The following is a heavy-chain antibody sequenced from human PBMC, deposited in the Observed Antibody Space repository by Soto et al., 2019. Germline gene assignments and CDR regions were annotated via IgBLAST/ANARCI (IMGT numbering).Heavy chain of an antibody. CDR1: GGSSSGYY. CDR3: SSWDTGNRHDY. CDR2: ITHSGIT. J-gene: IGHJ4*02. V-gene: IGHV4-34*01. Sequence: SETLSLTCAVYGGSSSGYYWGWFRQPPGKGLEWIGEITHSGITEYNPSLKSRVTISADTSQTRSSLGLISVTAADTALYFCSSWDTGNRHDYWGQGTHVTVSS. D-gene: IGHD5-18*01.